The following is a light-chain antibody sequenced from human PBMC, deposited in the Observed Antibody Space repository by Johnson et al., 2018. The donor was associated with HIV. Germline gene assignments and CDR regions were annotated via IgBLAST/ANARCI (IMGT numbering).Light chain of an antibody. CDR2: ENN. CDR3: GTWDNSLGGFV. Sequence: QSVLTQPPSVSAAPGQKVTFSCSGSSSNIGENFVSWYQHLPGTAPKLLIYENNKRPSGIPDRFSGSKSGTSATLGITGLQTGDEADYYCGTWDNSLGGFVFGTGTKVTVL. J-gene: IGLJ1*01. CDR1: SSNIGENF. V-gene: IGLV1-51*02.